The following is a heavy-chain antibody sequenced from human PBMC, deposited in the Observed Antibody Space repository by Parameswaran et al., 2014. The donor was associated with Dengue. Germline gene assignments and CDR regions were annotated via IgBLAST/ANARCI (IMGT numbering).Heavy chain of an antibody. CDR2: INPSGGST. D-gene: IGHD3-10*01. V-gene: IGHV1-46*01. Sequence: WVRQAPGQGLEWMGIINPSGGSTSYAQKFQGRVTMTRDTSTSTVYMELSSLRSEDTAVYYCARDLSEGVPHPEWGQGTLVTV. J-gene: IGHJ4*02. CDR3: ARDLSEGVPHPE.